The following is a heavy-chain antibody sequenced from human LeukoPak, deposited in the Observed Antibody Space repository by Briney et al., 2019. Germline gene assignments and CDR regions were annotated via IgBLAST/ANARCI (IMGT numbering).Heavy chain of an antibody. V-gene: IGHV1-18*04. CDR2: ISAYNGNT. D-gene: IGHD6-19*01. CDR1: GYTFTSYG. CDR3: ATTHRSGWLFDY. Sequence: ASVKVSCKASGYTFTSYGISWVRQAPGQGLEWMGWISAYNGNTNYAQKLQGRVTMTTDTSTSTAYMELRSLRSDDTAVYYCATTHRSGWLFDYWGQGTLVTVSS. J-gene: IGHJ4*02.